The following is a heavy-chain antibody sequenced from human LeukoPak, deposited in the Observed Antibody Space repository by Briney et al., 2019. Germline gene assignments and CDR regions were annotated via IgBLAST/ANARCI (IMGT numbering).Heavy chain of an antibody. V-gene: IGHV4-31*03. CDR1: GGSISSGGYY. CDR3: ASTDYGGYFDY. CDR2: IYYSRST. J-gene: IGHJ4*02. Sequence: PSETLSLTRTVSGGSISSGGYYWSWIRQHPGKGLEWIGYIYYSRSTYYNPSLKSRVTISVDTSKNQFSLKLSSVTAADTAVYYCASTDYGGYFDYWGQGTLVTVSS. D-gene: IGHD4-23*01.